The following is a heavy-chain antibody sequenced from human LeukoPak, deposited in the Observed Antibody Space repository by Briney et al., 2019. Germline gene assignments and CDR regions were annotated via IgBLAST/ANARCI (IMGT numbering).Heavy chain of an antibody. V-gene: IGHV4-59*01. CDR2: IYYSGST. CDR1: GGSISSYY. Sequence: SETLSLTCTVSGGSISSYYWSWIRQPPGKGLEWIGYIYYSGSTNYNPSLKSRAPISVDTSKNQFSLKLSSVTAADTAVYYCARVFASSQYYDFWRGYSPYYYYGMDVWGQGTTVTVSS. CDR3: ARVFASSQYYDFWRGYSPYYYYGMDV. D-gene: IGHD3-3*01. J-gene: IGHJ6*02.